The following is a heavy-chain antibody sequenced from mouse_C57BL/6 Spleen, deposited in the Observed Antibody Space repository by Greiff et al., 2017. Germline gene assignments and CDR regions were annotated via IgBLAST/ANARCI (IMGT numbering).Heavy chain of an antibody. CDR1: GYTFTDYN. CDR2: INPNNGGT. D-gene: IGHD1-1*01. Sequence: EVQLQESGPELVKPGASVKIPCKASGYTFTDYNMDWVKQSHGKSLEWIGDINPNNGGTIYNQKFKGKATLTVDKSSSTAYMELRSLTSEDTAVYYCASYYYGPNWYFDVWGTGTTVTVSS. CDR3: ASYYYGPNWYFDV. J-gene: IGHJ1*03. V-gene: IGHV1-18*01.